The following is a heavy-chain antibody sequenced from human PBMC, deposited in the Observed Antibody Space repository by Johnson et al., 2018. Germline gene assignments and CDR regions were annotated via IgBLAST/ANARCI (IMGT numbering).Heavy chain of an antibody. J-gene: IGHJ1*01. CDR2: ISWDGGST. V-gene: IGHV3-43*01. Sequence: VRLVEGGGVVVQPGGSLRLCCAASGFTFDDYSMHWVRQAPGKGLEWVSLISWDGGSTYYADSVKGRFTISRDNRKNSLYLQMNSLRTEDTALYYCAKDISRVGIAAAGTVGFQHWGQGTLVTVSS. D-gene: IGHD6-13*01. CDR3: AKDISRVGIAAAGTVGFQH. CDR1: GFTFDDYS.